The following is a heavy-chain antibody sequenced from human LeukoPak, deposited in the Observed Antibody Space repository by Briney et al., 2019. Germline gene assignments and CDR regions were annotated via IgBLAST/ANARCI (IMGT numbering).Heavy chain of an antibody. CDR2: ISAYNGNT. D-gene: IGHD4-11*01. Sequence: ASVKVSCKASGYTFTSYGISWVRQAPGQGLEWMGWISAYNGNTNYAQKLQGRVTMTTDTSTSTAYMELRSLRSDDTAVYYCARVMTVTTFRYYYYMDVWGKGTTVTVSS. V-gene: IGHV1-18*01. J-gene: IGHJ6*03. CDR3: ARVMTVTTFRYYYYMDV. CDR1: GYTFTSYG.